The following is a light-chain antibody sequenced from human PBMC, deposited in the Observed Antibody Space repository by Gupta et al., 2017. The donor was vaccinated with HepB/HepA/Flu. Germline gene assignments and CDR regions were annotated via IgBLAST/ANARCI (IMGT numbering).Light chain of an antibody. CDR2: GNS. CDR3: QSYDSSLSVV. Sequence: QSVLTQPPSVSGAPGHRVTISCTGSSSNIGAGYDVPWYQQLPGTAPKLLIYGNSNRPSGVPDRFSGSKSGTSASLAITGLQAEDEADYCCQSYDSSLSVVFGGGTKLTVL. CDR1: SSNIGAGYD. J-gene: IGLJ2*01. V-gene: IGLV1-40*01.